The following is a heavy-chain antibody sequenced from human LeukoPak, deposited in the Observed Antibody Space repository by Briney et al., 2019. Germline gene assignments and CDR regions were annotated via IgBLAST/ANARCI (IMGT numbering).Heavy chain of an antibody. CDR3: ARGYSSSWLDY. Sequence: SETLSLTCTVSGGSISSYYWSWIRQPPGKGLEWIGYTYYSGSTNYNPSLKSRVTISVDTSKNQFSLKLSSVTAADTAVYYCARGYSSSWLDYWGQGTLVTVSS. D-gene: IGHD6-13*01. J-gene: IGHJ4*02. V-gene: IGHV4-59*01. CDR2: TYYSGST. CDR1: GGSISSYY.